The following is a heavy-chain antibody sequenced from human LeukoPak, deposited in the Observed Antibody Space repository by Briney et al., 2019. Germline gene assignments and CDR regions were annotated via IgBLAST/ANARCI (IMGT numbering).Heavy chain of an antibody. CDR3: AKAALVYYYYYGMDV. V-gene: IGHV3-21*04. CDR1: GFTFSSYS. Sequence: GGSLRLSCAASGFTFSSYSMNWVRQAPGKGLEWVSSISSSSSYIYYADSVKGRFTISRDNAKNSLYLQMNSLRAEDTALYYCAKAALVYYYYYGMDVWGQGTTVTVSS. J-gene: IGHJ6*02. CDR2: ISSSSSYI.